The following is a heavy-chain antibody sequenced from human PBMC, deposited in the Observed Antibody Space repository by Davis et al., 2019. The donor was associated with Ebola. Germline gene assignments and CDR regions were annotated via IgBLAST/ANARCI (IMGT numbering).Heavy chain of an antibody. CDR3: ARGLLLPLGLDP. CDR2: IYYSGST. Sequence: SETLSLTCTVSGGSISSGGYYWSWIRQHPGKGLEWIGYIYYSGSTYYNPSLKSRVTISVDTSKNQFSLKLSSVTAADTAVYYCARGLLLPLGLDPWGQGTLVTVSS. J-gene: IGHJ5*02. D-gene: IGHD2-15*01. CDR1: GGSISSGGYY. V-gene: IGHV4-31*03.